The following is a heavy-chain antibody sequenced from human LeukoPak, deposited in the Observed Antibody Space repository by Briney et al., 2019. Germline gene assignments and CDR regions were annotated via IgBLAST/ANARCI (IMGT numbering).Heavy chain of an antibody. CDR1: GGSFSGYY. J-gene: IGHJ4*02. CDR3: ARHGRSGNLGWG. CDR2: INHSGST. V-gene: IGHV4-34*01. D-gene: IGHD3-22*01. Sequence: SETLSLTCAVYGGSFSGYYWSWIRQPPGKGLEWIGEINHSGSTNYNPSLKSRVTISVDTSKNQFSLKLSSVTAADTAVYYCARHGRSGNLGWGWGQGTLVTVSS.